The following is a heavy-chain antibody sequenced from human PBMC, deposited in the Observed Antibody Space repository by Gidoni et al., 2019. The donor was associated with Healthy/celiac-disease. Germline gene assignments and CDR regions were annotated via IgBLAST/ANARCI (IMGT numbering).Heavy chain of an antibody. CDR3: ARSFRAYFDWLLPFDY. V-gene: IGHV4-34*01. CDR2: INHSGST. D-gene: IGHD3-9*01. J-gene: IGHJ4*02. CDR1: GGSFSGYY. Sequence: QVQLQQWGAGLLKPSETLSLTCAVYGGSFSGYYWSWIRQPPGKGLEWIGEINHSGSTKYNPSLKSRVTISVDTSKNQFSLKLSSVTAADTAVYYCARSFRAYFDWLLPFDYWGQGTLVTVSS.